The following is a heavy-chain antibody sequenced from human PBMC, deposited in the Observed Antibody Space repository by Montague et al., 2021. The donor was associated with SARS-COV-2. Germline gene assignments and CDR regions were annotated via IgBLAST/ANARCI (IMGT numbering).Heavy chain of an antibody. Sequence: SLRLSCSAPKFTFNTYAMTWVRQAPGKGLEWVSCIGSGGNTFFAXSVQGRFTISRDFSTNTVFLQMNRLRADDTAMYFCASYGVKSPGAFDIWGQGTLVTVSS. J-gene: IGHJ3*02. V-gene: IGHV3-23*01. D-gene: IGHD4-17*01. CDR3: ASYGVKSPGAFDI. CDR2: IGSGGNT. CDR1: KFTFNTYA.